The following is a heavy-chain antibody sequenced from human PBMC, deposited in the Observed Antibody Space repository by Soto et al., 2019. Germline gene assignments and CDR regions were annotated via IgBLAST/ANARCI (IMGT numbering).Heavy chain of an antibody. Sequence: QVQLVQSRGEVKKPGASVKVSCKTSGYSFTTYGISWVRQATGQGLEWKGWISGYNGNTNYAQNIQGRVTMTTDTSTITAYMELRSLRSDDTAVYYCAREGPAPYYSYGMDVWGQGSTVTVSS. CDR1: GYSFTTYG. V-gene: IGHV1-18*01. J-gene: IGHJ6*02. CDR3: AREGPAPYYSYGMDV. CDR2: ISGYNGNT.